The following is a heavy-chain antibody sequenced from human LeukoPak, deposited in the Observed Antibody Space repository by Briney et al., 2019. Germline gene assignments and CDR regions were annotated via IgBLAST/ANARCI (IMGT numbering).Heavy chain of an antibody. V-gene: IGHV3-48*04. CDR3: AREPTRINLLTYGPWDAYDI. J-gene: IGHJ3*02. CDR2: ISDSGDTI. D-gene: IGHD1-14*01. Sequence: GGSLRLSCAASGFSFNTYSMNWVRQAPGKGLEWISYISDSGDTIYSADSVKGRFTISRNNAENSLFLHMSSLRADDTATYYCAREPTRINLLTYGPWDAYDIWGQGTMVTVSS. CDR1: GFSFNTYS.